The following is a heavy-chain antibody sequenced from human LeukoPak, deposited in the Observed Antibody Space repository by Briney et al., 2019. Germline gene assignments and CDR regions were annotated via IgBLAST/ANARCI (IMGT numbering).Heavy chain of an antibody. V-gene: IGHV3-21*01. CDR3: ARMRIAAAGVDY. J-gene: IGHJ4*02. D-gene: IGHD6-13*01. CDR2: ISSSSSYI. Sequence: GGSLRLSCAASGFTFSSYRMTWVRQAPGKGLEWVSSISSSSSYIYYADSVKGRFTISRDNAKNSLYLQIDSLSVEDTAVYYCARMRIAAAGVDYWGQGTLVTVSS. CDR1: GFTFSSYR.